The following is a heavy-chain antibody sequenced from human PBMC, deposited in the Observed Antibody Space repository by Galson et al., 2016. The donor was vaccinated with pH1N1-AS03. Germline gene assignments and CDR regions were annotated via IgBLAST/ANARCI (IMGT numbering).Heavy chain of an antibody. V-gene: IGHV3-33*01. CDR1: GFTFSSYG. Sequence: SLRLSCAASGFTFSSYGMHWVRQAPGKGLEWVAVIWYDGSLTYVADSMKGRFTISRDNSKSIFYLQMTSLRAEDTAVYYCARDPNNDWILEYWGQGTPVTVSS. CDR2: IWYDGSLT. CDR3: ARDPNNDWILEY. J-gene: IGHJ4*02. D-gene: IGHD5-18*01.